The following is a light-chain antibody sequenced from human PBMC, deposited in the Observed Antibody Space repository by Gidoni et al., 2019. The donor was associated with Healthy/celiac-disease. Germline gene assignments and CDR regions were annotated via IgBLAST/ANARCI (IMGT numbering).Light chain of an antibody. CDR1: QSVSSN. J-gene: IGKJ2*01. CDR2: GAS. Sequence: EIVMTQSPATLSLSPGERATLSCRASQSVSSNLAWYQKKPGQAPRLLIYGASTRATGIPARFSGSGSGTEFTLTISSLQSEDFAVYYCQQYNNWPPYTFGQXTKLEIK. CDR3: QQYNNWPPYT. V-gene: IGKV3-15*01.